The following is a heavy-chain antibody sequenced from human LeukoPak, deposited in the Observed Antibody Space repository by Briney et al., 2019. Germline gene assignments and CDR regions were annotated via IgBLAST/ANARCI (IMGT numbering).Heavy chain of an antibody. CDR3: AKSQTNELDFDWPDDAFDI. CDR1: GFTFSSYA. V-gene: IGHV3-23*01. CDR2: FSGSGGRK. J-gene: IGHJ3*02. Sequence: GGSLRLSCAASGFTFSSYAMSWVRQAPGGGREWVSAFSGSGGRKYYADSVKGRFNISRDNSKKTLYLQMNSLRAEDTAVYYCAKSQTNELDFDWPDDAFDIWGQGTMVTVSS. D-gene: IGHD3-9*01.